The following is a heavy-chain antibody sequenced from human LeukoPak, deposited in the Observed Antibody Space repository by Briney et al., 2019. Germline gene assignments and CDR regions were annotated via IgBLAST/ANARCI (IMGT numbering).Heavy chain of an antibody. D-gene: IGHD6-19*01. Sequence: GGSLRLSCAASGFTVSSNYMSWVRQAPGKGLEWVSFLSPDSAYTNSADSVKGRFTISRDNAKKSLFLQMHSLRAEDTAVYYCASAVDGTKYYFAYWGQGTLVTISS. V-gene: IGHV3-11*03. CDR3: ASAVDGTKYYFAY. J-gene: IGHJ4*02. CDR2: LSPDSAYT. CDR1: GFTVSSNY.